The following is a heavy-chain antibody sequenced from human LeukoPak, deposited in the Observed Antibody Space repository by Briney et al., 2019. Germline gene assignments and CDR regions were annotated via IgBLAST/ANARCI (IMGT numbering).Heavy chain of an antibody. CDR3: ARQVRDSSPGLYFDY. J-gene: IGHJ4*02. V-gene: IGHV4-59*04. Sequence: PSETLSLTCTVSGGSISSYYWSWIRQPPGKGLEWIGSIYYSGSTYYNPSLKSRVTISVDTSKNQFSLKLRSVTAADTAVYYCARQVRDSSPGLYFDYWGQGTLVTVSS. CDR1: GGSISSYY. D-gene: IGHD3-22*01. CDR2: IYYSGST.